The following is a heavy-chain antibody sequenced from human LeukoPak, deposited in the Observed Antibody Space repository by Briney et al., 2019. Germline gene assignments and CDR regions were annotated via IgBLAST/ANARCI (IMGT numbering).Heavy chain of an antibody. CDR3: ARGGIYSDSSGFRYFDS. CDR1: GDSISTYY. V-gene: IGHV4-4*07. J-gene: IGHJ4*02. Sequence: PSETFSLTCTASGDSISTYYWSWIPQSAGKGLERIGRIHTTGSTNYNPSLKSRVTMSVDACKKHLSLKFNSVTAADTAVYYWARGGIYSDSSGFRYFDSGGQGTLLTVSS. CDR2: IHTTGST. D-gene: IGHD3-22*01.